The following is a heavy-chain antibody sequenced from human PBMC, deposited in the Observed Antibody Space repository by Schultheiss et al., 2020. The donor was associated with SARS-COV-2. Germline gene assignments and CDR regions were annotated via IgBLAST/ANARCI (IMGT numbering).Heavy chain of an antibody. CDR2: IYYSGST. CDR3: ARRGYTYGSPTFDY. CDR1: GGSMSLYY. V-gene: IGHV4-59*08. Sequence: SETLSLSCTVSGGSMSLYYWNWIRQPPGKGLEWIGYIYYSGSTNYNPSLKSRVTISVDTSKNQFSLTVSSVTAADTALYYCARRGYTYGSPTFDYWGQGSLVTVSS. D-gene: IGHD5-18*01. J-gene: IGHJ4*02.